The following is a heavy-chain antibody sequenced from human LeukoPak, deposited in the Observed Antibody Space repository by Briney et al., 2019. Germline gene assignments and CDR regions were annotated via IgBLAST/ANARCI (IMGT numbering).Heavy chain of an antibody. CDR1: GGSVSSYY. CDR3: ARSSSWSVDAFDI. CDR2: IYYSGST. J-gene: IGHJ3*02. D-gene: IGHD6-6*01. Sequence: PSETLSLTCTVSGGSVSSYYWSWIRQPPGKGLEWIGYIYYSGSTNYNPSLKSRVTISVDTSKNQFSLKLSSVTAADTAVYYCARSSSWSVDAFDIWGQGTMVTVSS. V-gene: IGHV4-59*02.